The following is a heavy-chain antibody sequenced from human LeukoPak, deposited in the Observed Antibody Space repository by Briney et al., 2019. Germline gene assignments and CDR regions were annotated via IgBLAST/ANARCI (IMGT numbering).Heavy chain of an antibody. D-gene: IGHD6-19*01. J-gene: IGHJ4*02. CDR3: ARGYSSGWYYFDY. CDR2: ISGSGGST. Sequence: GGSLRLSCAASGFTFSSYAMSWVRQAPGKGLEWVSAISGSGGSTYYADSVKGRFTISRDNSKNTLYLQMNSLRAEDTAVYYCARGYSSGWYYFDYWGQGTLVTVSS. CDR1: GFTFSSYA. V-gene: IGHV3-23*01.